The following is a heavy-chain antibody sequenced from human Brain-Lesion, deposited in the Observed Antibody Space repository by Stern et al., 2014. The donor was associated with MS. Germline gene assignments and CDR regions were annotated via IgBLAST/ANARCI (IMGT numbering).Heavy chain of an antibody. J-gene: IGHJ4*02. CDR1: RYSFTSDW. D-gene: IGHD3-16*01. Sequence: VQLVQSGAEVKKPGESLRISCQGSRYSFTSDWISWVRQMPGKGLEWMGRIDPSDSNPNYSPSFQGHVTISADKSINTAYLDWRSLKASDTAMYYCARHMGEGLSIDYWGQGTLVTVSS. CDR3: ARHMGEGLSIDY. CDR2: IDPSDSNP. V-gene: IGHV5-10-1*01.